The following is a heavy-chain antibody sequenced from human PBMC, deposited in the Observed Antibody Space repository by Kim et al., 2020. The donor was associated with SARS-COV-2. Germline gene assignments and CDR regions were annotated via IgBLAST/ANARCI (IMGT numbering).Heavy chain of an antibody. CDR2: IIPIFGTA. CDR3: ASPPGRCGGDCYLGY. Sequence: SVKVSCKASGGTFSSYAISWVRQAPGQGLEWMGGIIPIFGTANYAQKFQGRVTITADESTSTAYMELSSLRSEDTAVYYCASPPGRCGGDCYLGYWGQGTLVTVSS. J-gene: IGHJ4*02. V-gene: IGHV1-69*13. CDR1: GGTFSSYA. D-gene: IGHD2-21*02.